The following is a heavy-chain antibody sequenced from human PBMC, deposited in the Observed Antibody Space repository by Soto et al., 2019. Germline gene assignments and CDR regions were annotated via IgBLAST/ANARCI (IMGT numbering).Heavy chain of an antibody. V-gene: IGHV1-69*01. Sequence: QVQLVQSGAEVKKPGSSVMVSCKASGGTFSSYAISWVRQAPGQGLEWMGGIIPIFGTANYAQKFQGRVTITADESTSTAYMELSSLRSEDTAVYYCARGGRIAAADYYYYGMDVWGQGTTVTVSS. CDR1: GGTFSSYA. J-gene: IGHJ6*02. CDR3: ARGGRIAAADYYYYGMDV. D-gene: IGHD6-13*01. CDR2: IIPIFGTA.